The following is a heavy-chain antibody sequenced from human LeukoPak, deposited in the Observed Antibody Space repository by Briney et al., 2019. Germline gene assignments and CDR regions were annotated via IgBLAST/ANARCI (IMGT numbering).Heavy chain of an antibody. V-gene: IGHV4-30-4*08. CDR3: ARPYVDTAMVRGLGPDAFDI. J-gene: IGHJ3*02. D-gene: IGHD5-18*01. Sequence: SQTLSLTCTVSGGSISSGDYYWSWIRQPPGKGLEWIGYIYYSGSTYYNPSLKSRVTISVDTSKNQFSLKLSSVTAADTAVYYCARPYVDTAMVRGLGPDAFDIWGQGTMVTVSS. CDR2: IYYSGST. CDR1: GGSISSGDYY.